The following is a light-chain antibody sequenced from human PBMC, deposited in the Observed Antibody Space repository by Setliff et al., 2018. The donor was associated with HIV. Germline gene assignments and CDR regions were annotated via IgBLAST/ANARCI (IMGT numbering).Light chain of an antibody. CDR1: QSVSSSY. CDR2: GAS. CDR3: QQYDSSPPKYT. Sequence: EIVLTQSPGTLSLSPGERATLSCRASQSVSSSYLAWYQQKPGQAPRLLIYGASSRATGIPDRFSGRGSGTDFTLTISRLEPEDLAVYYCQQYDSSPPKYTFGQGTKVDIK. J-gene: IGKJ2*01. V-gene: IGKV3-20*01.